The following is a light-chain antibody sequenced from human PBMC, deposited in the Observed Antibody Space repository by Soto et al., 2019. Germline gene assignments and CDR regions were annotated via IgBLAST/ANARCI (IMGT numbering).Light chain of an antibody. Sequence: QSVLTQPPSVSGAPGQRVSISCAGGSSNIGAGYDVHWYQQLPRTAPKLLIYGDTNRPSGVPDRFSGSKSGTSASLVITGLQAEDEADYYCQSYDSSRSGHVVFGGGTKLTVL. CDR1: SSNIGAGYD. CDR3: QSYDSSRSGHVV. CDR2: GDT. J-gene: IGLJ2*01. V-gene: IGLV1-40*01.